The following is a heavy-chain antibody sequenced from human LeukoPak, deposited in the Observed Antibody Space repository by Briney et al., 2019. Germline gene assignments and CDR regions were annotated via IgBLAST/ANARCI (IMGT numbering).Heavy chain of an antibody. CDR3: ARGARVGYSSGWSIDY. CDR2: INHSGNT. D-gene: IGHD6-19*01. Sequence: PSETLSLTCAVYGGSFSGYYWSWIRQPPGKGLEWIGEINHSGNTNYNPSLKSRLTISVDTSKNQFSLKLNSVTAADTAVYYCARGARVGYSSGWSIDYWGQGTLVTVSS. J-gene: IGHJ4*02. CDR1: GGSFSGYY. V-gene: IGHV4-34*01.